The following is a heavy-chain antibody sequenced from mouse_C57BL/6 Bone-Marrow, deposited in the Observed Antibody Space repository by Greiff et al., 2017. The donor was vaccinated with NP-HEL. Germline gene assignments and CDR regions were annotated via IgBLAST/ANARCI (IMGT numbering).Heavy chain of an antibody. J-gene: IGHJ1*03. CDR1: GFSFTSYG. D-gene: IGHD4-1*01. Sequence: VKLMESGPGLVAPSQCLSITCTVSGFSFTSYGVDWVRQPPGKGLEWLGVIWGGGRTNYNSALMSRLSIRKENTKSQVVLKMNSRQTDDTAMYYCAKRKNWYWYFDVWGTGTTVTVSS. CDR2: IWGGGRT. CDR3: AKRKNWYWYFDV. V-gene: IGHV2-9*01.